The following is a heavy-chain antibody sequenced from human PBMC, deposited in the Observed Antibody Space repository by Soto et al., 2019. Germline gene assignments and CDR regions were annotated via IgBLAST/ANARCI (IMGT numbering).Heavy chain of an antibody. D-gene: IGHD6-13*01. CDR3: ARGVAAAGTYSWYFDL. V-gene: IGHV3-33*01. Sequence: GGSLRLSCAASGFTFSSYGMHWVRQAPGKGLEWVAVIWYDGSNKYYADSVKGRFTISRDNSKNTLYLQMNSLRAEDTAVYYCARGVAAAGTYSWYFDLWGRGTLVTVSS. CDR2: IWYDGSNK. CDR1: GFTFSSYG. J-gene: IGHJ2*01.